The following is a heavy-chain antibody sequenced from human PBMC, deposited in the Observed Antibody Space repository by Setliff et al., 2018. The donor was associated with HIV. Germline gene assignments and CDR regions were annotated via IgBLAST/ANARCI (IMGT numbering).Heavy chain of an antibody. D-gene: IGHD3-9*01. J-gene: IGHJ4*02. CDR1: GYMFTSFA. V-gene: IGHV1-18*01. Sequence: ASVKVSCKASGYMFTSFAMHWARQAPGQGLEWMGRISGYTGNTNFAPKFQDRVIMTMDTSTGTAYMELPSLTSDDTAVYYCARGALTQYFDFWGQGTLVTVSS. CDR3: ARGALTQYFDF. CDR2: ISGYTGNT.